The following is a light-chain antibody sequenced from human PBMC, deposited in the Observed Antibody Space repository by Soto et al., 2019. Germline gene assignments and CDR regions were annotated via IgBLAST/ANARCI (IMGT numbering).Light chain of an antibody. J-gene: IGLJ2*01. V-gene: IGLV2-14*01. CDR2: EVS. Sequence: QSVLTQPASVSGSPGQSITISCTGTSSDIGSYNSVSWYQHHPGKAPKLMIYEVSNRPSGVSNRFSGSKSGNTASLIISGLQAEDEADYYCSSYISSSTVFGGGTKLSVL. CDR1: SSDIGSYNS. CDR3: SSYISSSTV.